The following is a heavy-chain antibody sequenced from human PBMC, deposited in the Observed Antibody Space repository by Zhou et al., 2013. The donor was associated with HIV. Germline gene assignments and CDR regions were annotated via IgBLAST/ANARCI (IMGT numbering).Heavy chain of an antibody. Sequence: QVQLVQSGAEVKKPGASMKVSCKASGYTFTDHYIHWVRQAPGQGLEWMGWINPNSGGTNYAQNFQGRVTMTTDTSISTAYMELSRLRSDDTAVYYCARARYYYGSGSYYPFDYWGQGTLVTVSS. J-gene: IGHJ4*02. D-gene: IGHD3-10*01. CDR2: INPNSGGT. CDR1: GYTFTDHY. V-gene: IGHV1-2*02. CDR3: ARARYYYGSGSYYPFDY.